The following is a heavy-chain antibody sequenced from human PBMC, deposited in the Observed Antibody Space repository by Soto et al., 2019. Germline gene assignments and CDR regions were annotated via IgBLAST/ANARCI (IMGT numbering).Heavy chain of an antibody. CDR3: ARGVENIVVVLDVFGYYGMDI. Sequence: ASVKVSCKASGYSFTSYAIYWVRQAPGQRLEWMGWINAGNGNTKYSQKFQGRVTITSDTSASTAYMGLSSLRSEDTAVYFCARGVENIVVVLDVFGYYGMDIWGQGTTVTVSS. D-gene: IGHD2-2*01. CDR1: GYSFTSYA. J-gene: IGHJ6*02. V-gene: IGHV1-3*01. CDR2: INAGNGNT.